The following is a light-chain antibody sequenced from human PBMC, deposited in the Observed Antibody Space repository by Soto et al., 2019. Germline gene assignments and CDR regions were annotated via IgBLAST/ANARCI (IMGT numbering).Light chain of an antibody. CDR3: QQRSNWREYT. CDR2: DAS. CDR1: QSVSSY. V-gene: IGKV3-11*01. J-gene: IGKJ2*01. Sequence: EIVLTQSPATLSLSPGERATLSCRASQSVSSYLAWYQQKPGQAPRLLIYDASNRATGIPARFSGSGSGTDFTRTISRLEPEDFAVYYCQQRSNWREYTFGQGTKLAIK.